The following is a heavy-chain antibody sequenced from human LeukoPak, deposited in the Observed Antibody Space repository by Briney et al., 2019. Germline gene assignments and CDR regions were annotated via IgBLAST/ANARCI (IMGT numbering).Heavy chain of an antibody. CDR1: GGSISSHY. J-gene: IGHJ3*02. CDR2: IYYSGST. V-gene: IGHV4-59*11. CDR3: ARDGTRVGAFDI. D-gene: IGHD1-14*01. Sequence: SETLSLTCTVSGGSISSHYWSWIRQPPGMGLEWIGYIYYSGSTNYNPSLKSRVTISVDTSKNQFSLKLSSVTAADTAVYYCARDGTRVGAFDIWGQGTMVTVSS.